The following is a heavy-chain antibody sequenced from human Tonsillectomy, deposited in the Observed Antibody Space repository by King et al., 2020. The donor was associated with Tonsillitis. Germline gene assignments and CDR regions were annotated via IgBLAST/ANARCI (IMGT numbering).Heavy chain of an antibody. D-gene: IGHD2-15*01. V-gene: IGHV3-11*05. CDR1: GFIFGDYY. Sequence: QLVQSGGGLVKPGGSLRLSCAASGFIFGDYYMSWIRQAPGKGREWVSYISRSSIYINYADSVKGRFTISRDNAKNSLYLQMNSLRAEDTAVYYCARVLCGGSCSNFDSWGQGTLVTVSS. CDR3: ARVLCGGSCSNFDS. CDR2: ISRSSIYI. J-gene: IGHJ4*02.